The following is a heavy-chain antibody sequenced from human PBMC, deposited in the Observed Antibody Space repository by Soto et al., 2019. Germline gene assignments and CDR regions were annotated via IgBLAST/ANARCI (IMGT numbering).Heavy chain of an antibody. J-gene: IGHJ4*02. V-gene: IGHV3-33*01. Sequence: QVQLVESGGGVVQPGRSLRLSCAASGFTFSSYGMHWVRQAPGKGLEWVAVIWYDGSNKYYADSVKGRFTISRDNSKNTLYLQMNSLRAEDTAVYYCATQNASTSNYYYSSGTFDYWGQGTLVTVSS. D-gene: IGHD3-22*01. CDR3: ATQNASTSNYYYSSGTFDY. CDR2: IWYDGSNK. CDR1: GFTFSSYG.